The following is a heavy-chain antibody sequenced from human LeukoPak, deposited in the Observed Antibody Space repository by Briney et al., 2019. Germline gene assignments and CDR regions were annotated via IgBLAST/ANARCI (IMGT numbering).Heavy chain of an antibody. CDR1: GFIFSPYV. J-gene: IGHJ5*01. V-gene: IGHV3-23*01. CDR2: ICSNGDYT. Sequence: GGSLRLSRAASGFIFSPYVMIWVRQAPGKGLEWVSLICSNGDYTYYADSVKGPFTISRDNSKDTLYLQMNSLRPEDTAVYYCARDWFDYWGQGTLVTVSS. CDR3: ARDWFDY.